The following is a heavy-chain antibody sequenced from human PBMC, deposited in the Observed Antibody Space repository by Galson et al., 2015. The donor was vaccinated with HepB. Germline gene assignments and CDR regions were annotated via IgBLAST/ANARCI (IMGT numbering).Heavy chain of an antibody. CDR2: ISSSSSTI. V-gene: IGHV3-48*02. D-gene: IGHD3-22*01. CDR1: GFTFSSYG. CDR3: ARDEGHSSGYYPPDY. J-gene: IGHJ4*02. Sequence: SLRLSCAASGFTFSSYGMHWVRQAPGKGLEWVSYISSSSSTIYYADSVKGRFTISRDNAKNSLYLQMNSLRDEDTAVYYCARDEGHSSGYYPPDYWGQGTLVTVSS.